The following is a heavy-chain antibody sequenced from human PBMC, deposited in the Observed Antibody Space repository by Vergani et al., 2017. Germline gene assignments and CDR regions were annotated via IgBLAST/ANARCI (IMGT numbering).Heavy chain of an antibody. CDR2: IYYSGST. CDR3: ARLSSGWYTPPH. V-gene: IGHV4-38-2*02. J-gene: IGHJ4*02. Sequence: QVQLQESGPGLVKPSETLSLTCTVSGYSISSGYYWGWIRQPPGKGLEWIGSIYYSGSTYYNPSLKSRVTISVDTSKNQFSLKLSSVTAADTAVYYCARLSSGWYTPPHWGQGTLVTVSS. D-gene: IGHD6-19*01. CDR1: GYSISSGYY.